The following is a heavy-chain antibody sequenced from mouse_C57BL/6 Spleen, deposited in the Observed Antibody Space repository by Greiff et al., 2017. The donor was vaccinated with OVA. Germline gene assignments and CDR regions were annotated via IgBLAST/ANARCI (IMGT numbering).Heavy chain of an antibody. CDR3: ARERDGCYVGYAMDY. J-gene: IGHJ4*01. D-gene: IGHD2-3*01. CDR1: GYTFTSYW. CDR2: IHPNSGST. Sequence: QVQLQQPGAELVKPGASVKLSCKASGYTFTSYWMHWVKQRPGQGLEWIGMIHPNSGSTNYNEKFKSKATLTVDKSSSTAYLQLSSLTSEDSAVYYGARERDGCYVGYAMDYWGQGTSVTVSA. V-gene: IGHV1-64*01.